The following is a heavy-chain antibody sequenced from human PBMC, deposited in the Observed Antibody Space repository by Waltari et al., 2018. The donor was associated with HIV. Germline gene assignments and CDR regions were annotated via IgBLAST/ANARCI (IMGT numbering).Heavy chain of an antibody. CDR1: GFSLSTSGMS. CDR2: VDWDDDK. Sequence: QVSLRQSGPALVSPTQTVTLTCSFSGFSLSTSGMSVSWVRQAPGRALEWLARVDWDDDKFYSPSLRDRVTVSKDTSGNQDVLTVSNVQPLDTGTYFCARQFGYSSGLFDFWGQGTLVTVST. V-gene: IGHV2-70*17. J-gene: IGHJ4*01. D-gene: IGHD6-19*01. CDR3: ARQFGYSSGLFDF.